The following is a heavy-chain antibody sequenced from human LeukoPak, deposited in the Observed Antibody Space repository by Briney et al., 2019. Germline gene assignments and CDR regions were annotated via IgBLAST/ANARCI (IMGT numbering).Heavy chain of an antibody. CDR2: TYYRSKWSY. Sequence: SQTLSLTCAISGDSVSTNSGAWNRIRQSPSKGLEWLGRTYYRSKWSYDYAVSMKSRISINPDTSKNQFSLQLNSVTPEDTAVYYCARGGTGYCTTTSCYFNSWGQGTVVTVSS. V-gene: IGHV6-1*01. J-gene: IGHJ4*02. CDR1: GDSVSTNSGA. D-gene: IGHD2-2*01. CDR3: ARGGTGYCTTTSCYFNS.